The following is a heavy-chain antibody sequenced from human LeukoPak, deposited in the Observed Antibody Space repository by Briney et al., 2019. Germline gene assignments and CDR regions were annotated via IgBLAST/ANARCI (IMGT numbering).Heavy chain of an antibody. V-gene: IGHV4-38-2*02. J-gene: IGHJ5*02. Sequence: PSETLSLTCAVSGYSISSGYYWGWIRQPPGKGLEWIGSIYHSGSTYYNPSLKSRDTISVDTSKNQFSLKLSSVTAADTAVYYCARELVTSGFSIDPWGQGTLVTVSS. D-gene: IGHD2-21*02. CDR3: ARELVTSGFSIDP. CDR2: IYHSGST. CDR1: GYSISSGYY.